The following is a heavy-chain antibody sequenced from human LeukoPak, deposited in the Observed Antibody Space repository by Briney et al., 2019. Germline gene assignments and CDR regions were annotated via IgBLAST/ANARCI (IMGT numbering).Heavy chain of an antibody. V-gene: IGHV3-53*01. CDR3: ARDSADFDLSFYY. CDR2: IYSGGST. Sequence: GGSLRLSCAASGFTVSSNYMSWVRQAPGKGQEWVSVIYSGGSTYYAESVKGRFTISRDNSKNTLYLQMNSLRAEDTAVYYCARDSADFDLSFYYWGQGALVTVSP. J-gene: IGHJ4*02. D-gene: IGHD3-9*01. CDR1: GFTVSSNY.